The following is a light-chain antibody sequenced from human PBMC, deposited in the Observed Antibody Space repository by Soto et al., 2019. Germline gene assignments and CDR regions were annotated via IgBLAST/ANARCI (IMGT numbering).Light chain of an antibody. V-gene: IGKV3-15*01. CDR3: QRYNNCSRS. Sequence: EIVMTQSPATLSVSPGERATLSCRASQSVSSNLAWYQQKPGQAPRLLIYGASTRATGIPARFSGSGSGTEFNLTISTLQSDGCAVDYCQRYNNCSRSFGGGTKVEIK. CDR2: GAS. CDR1: QSVSSN. J-gene: IGKJ4*01.